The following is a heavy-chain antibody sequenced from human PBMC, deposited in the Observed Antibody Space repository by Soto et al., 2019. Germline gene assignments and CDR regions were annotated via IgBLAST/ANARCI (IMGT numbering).Heavy chain of an antibody. CDR1: GGSISSGGYY. V-gene: IGHV4-31*03. D-gene: IGHD2-8*01. CDR3: ATAAPPYCTNGVCYLTHLQYYFDY. J-gene: IGHJ4*02. Sequence: QVQLQESGPGLVKPSQTLSLTCTVSGGSISSGGYYWSWIRQHPGKGLEWIGYIYYSGSTYYNPSLKSRVTISVDTSKNQFSLKLSSVTAADTAVYYCATAAPPYCTNGVCYLTHLQYYFDYWGQGTLVTVSS. CDR2: IYYSGST.